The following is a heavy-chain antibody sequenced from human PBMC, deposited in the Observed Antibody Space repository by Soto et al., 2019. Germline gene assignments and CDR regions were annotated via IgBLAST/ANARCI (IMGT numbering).Heavy chain of an antibody. Sequence: QVQLVQSGAEVKKPGASVKVSCKASGYTFTSYGISWVRQAPGQGLEGMGWISASNGNTNYAQNLQGRVTMTTDTSTGTAYMALRSLTADDRAVYSCARGQGYGDADCWGQGTLVTVSS. V-gene: IGHV1-18*01. CDR3: ARGQGYGDADC. CDR1: GYTFTSYG. J-gene: IGHJ4*02. CDR2: ISASNGNT. D-gene: IGHD4-17*01.